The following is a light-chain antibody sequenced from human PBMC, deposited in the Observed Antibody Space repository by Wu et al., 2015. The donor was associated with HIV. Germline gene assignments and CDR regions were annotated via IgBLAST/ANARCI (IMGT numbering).Light chain of an antibody. J-gene: IGKJ1*01. CDR1: QSVSNS. Sequence: EIVLTQSPATLSLSPGERATLSCRASQSVSNSLAWYQQKPGQAPRLLIYGATVRATGIPDRFSGSGYGTDFNLIISGLEPEDFAVYYCLQSGSSPLTFGRGTRVEIK. CDR3: LQSGSSPLT. V-gene: IGKV3-20*01. CDR2: GAT.